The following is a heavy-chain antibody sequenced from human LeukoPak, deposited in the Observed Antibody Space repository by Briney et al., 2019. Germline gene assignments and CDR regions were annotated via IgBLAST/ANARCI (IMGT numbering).Heavy chain of an antibody. D-gene: IGHD6-19*01. CDR2: INPSGGST. V-gene: IGHV1-46*01. CDR3: AREHTSGRQGRDY. CDR1: GYTFTSYY. J-gene: IGHJ4*02. Sequence: ASVKVSCKASGYTFTSYYMHWVRQAPGQGLEWMGRINPSGGSTTYAQKFQGRVTMTRDTSSNTVYMELNSLRSEDTAVYFCAREHTSGRQGRDYWGQGTLVTVSS.